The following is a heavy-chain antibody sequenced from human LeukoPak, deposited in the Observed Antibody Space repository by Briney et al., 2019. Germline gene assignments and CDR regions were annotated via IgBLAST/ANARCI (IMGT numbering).Heavy chain of an antibody. CDR2: ISAYNGNT. Sequence: GASVKVSCKASGYTFTSYGISWVRQAPGQGLEWMGWISAYNGNTNYAQKLQGRVTMTTDTSTSTAYMELRSLRSDDTAVYYCARDHPFDYYDRYYYYYGMDVWGQGTTVTVSS. CDR1: GYTFTSYG. V-gene: IGHV1-18*01. CDR3: ARDHPFDYYDRYYYYYGMDV. D-gene: IGHD3-22*01. J-gene: IGHJ6*02.